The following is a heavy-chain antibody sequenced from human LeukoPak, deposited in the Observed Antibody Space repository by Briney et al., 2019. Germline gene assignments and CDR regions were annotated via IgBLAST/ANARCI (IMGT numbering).Heavy chain of an antibody. CDR1: GLTFTTYA. Sequence: GGSLRLFCAASGLTFTTYAMNWVRQAPGKGLEWVSFIYSDNTHYSDSVKGRFTISRDNSKNTLYLQMNSLRAEDTAVYYCARRAGAYSHPYDYWGQGTLVTVSS. CDR2: IYSDNT. V-gene: IGHV3-53*01. CDR3: ARRAGAYSHPYDY. D-gene: IGHD4/OR15-4a*01. J-gene: IGHJ4*02.